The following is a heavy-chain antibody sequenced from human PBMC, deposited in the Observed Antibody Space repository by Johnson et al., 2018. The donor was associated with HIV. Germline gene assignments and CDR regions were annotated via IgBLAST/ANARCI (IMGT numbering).Heavy chain of an antibody. J-gene: IGHJ3*01. CDR3: AREMAWEDAFDV. V-gene: IGHV3-48*04. CDR1: GFTFSNYG. D-gene: IGHD5-24*01. Sequence: VQLMESGGGVVQPGRSLRLSCAASGFTFSNYGLHWVRQAPGKGLEWVSHISSSGSTIYYAESVKGRFTISRDNAKNTLYLQMNSLRAEDTAVYYCAREMAWEDAFDVWGQGTMVTVSS. CDR2: ISSSGSTI.